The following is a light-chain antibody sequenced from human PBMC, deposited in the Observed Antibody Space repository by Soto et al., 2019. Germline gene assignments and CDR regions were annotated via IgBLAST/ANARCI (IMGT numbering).Light chain of an antibody. J-gene: IGKJ4*01. V-gene: IGKV1-33*01. CDR1: QDITND. CDR3: KQYDNVPLT. CDR2: EAS. Sequence: DIQMTQSPSSLSASVGDRVTITCQASQDITNDLNWYQQKPGKAPKVLIYEASNLETGVPSRFSGSGSGTDFTFPISSLQPEDIATYFCKQYDNVPLTFGGGTKVEIK.